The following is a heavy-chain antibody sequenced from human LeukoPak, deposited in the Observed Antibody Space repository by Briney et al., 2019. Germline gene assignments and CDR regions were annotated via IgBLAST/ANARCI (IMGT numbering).Heavy chain of an antibody. Sequence: GSVKVSCKVSGYTLTELSIHWVRLAPGKGLDWMGGFDHEDGETIYAQKFQGRVSMTEDTSTDTANMELSSLRSEDTAVSYCATGGTYYYGNTSYHTFDYWGQGTLLTVSS. CDR2: FDHEDGET. V-gene: IGHV1-24*01. D-gene: IGHD3-10*01. CDR1: GYTLTELS. CDR3: ATGGTYYYGNTSYHTFDY. J-gene: IGHJ4*02.